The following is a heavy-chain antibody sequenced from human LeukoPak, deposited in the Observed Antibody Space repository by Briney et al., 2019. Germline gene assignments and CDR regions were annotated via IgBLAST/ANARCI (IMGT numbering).Heavy chain of an antibody. D-gene: IGHD2-2*01. V-gene: IGHV3-7*01. CDR2: IKQDGSEE. CDR3: AREKEGYCSRTSCYLDYYYYYMDV. Sequence: GGSLRLSCAASGFTFSRYWMTWVRQAPGKGLEWVANIKQDGSEEYYVDSVKGRFTISRDNAKNLLYLQMNSLRAEDTAVYYCAREKEGYCSRTSCYLDYYYYYMDVWGKGTTVTISS. CDR1: GFTFSRYW. J-gene: IGHJ6*03.